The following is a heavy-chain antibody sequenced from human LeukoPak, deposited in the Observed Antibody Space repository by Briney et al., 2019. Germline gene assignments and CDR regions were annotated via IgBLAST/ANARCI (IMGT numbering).Heavy chain of an antibody. J-gene: IGHJ3*02. D-gene: IGHD4-17*01. CDR2: ISSSSTI. CDR1: GFTFSSYS. Sequence: GGSLRLSCAASGFTFSSYSMNWVRQAPGKGLEWVSYISSSSTIYYADSVKGRFTISRDNAKNSLYLQMNSLRAEDTAVYYCARDHGDYGTDAFDIWGQGTMVTVSS. CDR3: ARDHGDYGTDAFDI. V-gene: IGHV3-48*01.